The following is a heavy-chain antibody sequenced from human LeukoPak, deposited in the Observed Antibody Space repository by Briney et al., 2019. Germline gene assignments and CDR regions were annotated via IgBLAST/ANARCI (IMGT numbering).Heavy chain of an antibody. CDR2: ISGSGGST. V-gene: IGHV3-23*01. J-gene: IGHJ4*02. D-gene: IGHD6-13*01. CDR3: AKQQQLDFDY. Sequence: GGSLRLSCAAPGFTLSNYAMSWVRQAPGKGLEWVSAISGSGGSTYYADSVKGRFTISRDNSKNTLYLQMNSLRAEDTAVYYCAKQQQLDFDYWGQGTLVTVSS. CDR1: GFTLSNYA.